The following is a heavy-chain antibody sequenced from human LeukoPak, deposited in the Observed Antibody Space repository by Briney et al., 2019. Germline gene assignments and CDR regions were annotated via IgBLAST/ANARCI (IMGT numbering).Heavy chain of an antibody. Sequence: SETLSLTYTVSGGSISSSSYYWGWIRQPPGKGLEWIGSIYYSGSTYYNPSLKSRVTISVDTSKNQFSLKLSSVTAADTAVYYCALYGDYVLDAFDIWGQGTMVTVSS. CDR3: ALYGDYVLDAFDI. V-gene: IGHV4-39*01. J-gene: IGHJ3*02. CDR1: GGSISSSSYY. CDR2: IYYSGST. D-gene: IGHD4-17*01.